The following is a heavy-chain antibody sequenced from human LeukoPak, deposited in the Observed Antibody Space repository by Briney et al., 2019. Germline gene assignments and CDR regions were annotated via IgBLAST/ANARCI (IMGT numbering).Heavy chain of an antibody. CDR2: INSHGGST. CDR3: VRSSGSLNYNYYGMDV. D-gene: IGHD6-19*01. V-gene: IGHV3-64D*06. Sequence: GSLRLSCSASGFSFSTHAMHWVRQAPGKGLEYVSTINSHGGSTYYADSVRGRFTISRDDSKNTLSLQMSSLRPEDTALYYCVRSSGSLNYNYYGMDVWGQGTTITVSS. CDR1: GFSFSTHA. J-gene: IGHJ6*02.